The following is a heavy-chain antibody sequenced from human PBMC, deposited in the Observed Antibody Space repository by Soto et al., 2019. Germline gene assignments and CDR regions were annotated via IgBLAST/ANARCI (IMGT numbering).Heavy chain of an antibody. CDR3: ARYYGSGRYYFDY. CDR1: GYTFTSYG. Sequence: ASVKVSCKASGYTFTSYGISWVRQAPGQGLEWMGGISPYYGNANYAQKFQGRVTITTDESTSTAYMELSSLRSDDTAVYYCARYYGSGRYYFDYWGQGTLVTVSS. CDR2: ISPYYGNA. D-gene: IGHD3-10*01. V-gene: IGHV1-18*01. J-gene: IGHJ4*02.